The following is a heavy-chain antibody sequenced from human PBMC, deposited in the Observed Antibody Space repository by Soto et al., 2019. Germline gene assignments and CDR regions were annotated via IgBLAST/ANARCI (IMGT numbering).Heavy chain of an antibody. CDR2: IYYSGST. D-gene: IGHD6-19*01. V-gene: IGHV4-59*01. CDR3: ARGGWSNYFDY. Sequence: SETLSLTCTVSGGSISSYYWSWIRQPPGKGLEWIGYIYYSGSTNYNPSPKSRVTISVDTSKNQFSLKLSSVTAADTAVYYCARGGWSNYFDYWGQGTLVTVSS. J-gene: IGHJ4*02. CDR1: GGSISSYY.